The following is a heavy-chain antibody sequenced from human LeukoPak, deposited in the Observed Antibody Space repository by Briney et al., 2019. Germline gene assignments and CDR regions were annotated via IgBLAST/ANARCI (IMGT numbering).Heavy chain of an antibody. V-gene: IGHV4-59*01. CDR2: IYYSGST. CDR3: ARASPTDYYDSSGYYRHDAFDI. J-gene: IGHJ3*02. Sequence: SETLSLTCTVSGGSISSYYWSWIRQPPGKGLEWIGYIYYSGSTNYNPSLKSRVTISVDTSKNQFSLKLSSVTAADTAVYYCARASPTDYYDSSGYYRHDAFDIWGQGTMVTVSS. CDR1: GGSISSYY. D-gene: IGHD3-22*01.